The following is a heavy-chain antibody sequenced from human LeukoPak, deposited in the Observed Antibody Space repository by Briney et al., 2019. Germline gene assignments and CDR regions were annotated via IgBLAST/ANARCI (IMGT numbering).Heavy chain of an antibody. D-gene: IGHD6-19*01. V-gene: IGHV4-39*07. CDR3: ARDSSGWSYFDY. CDR1: GVSISTSRYY. CDR2: IYYSGST. Sequence: SETLSLTCTVSGVSISTSRYYWGWIRQPPGKGLERIGSIYYSGSTYYNPSLKSRVTISVDTPKNQFSLKLSSVTAADTAVYYCARDSSGWSYFDYWGREPWSPSPQ. J-gene: IGHJ4*02.